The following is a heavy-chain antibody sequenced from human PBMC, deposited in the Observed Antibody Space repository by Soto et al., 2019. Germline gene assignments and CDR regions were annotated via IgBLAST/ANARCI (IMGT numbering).Heavy chain of an antibody. CDR1: GGTFSSYA. CDR2: IIPIFGTA. D-gene: IGHD2-8*01. CDR3: ARDKEHTHGAFLGY. V-gene: IGHV1-69*13. Sequence: SVKFSCKASGGTFSSYAISWVRQAPGQGLEWMGGIIPIFGTANYAQKFQGRVTITADESTSTAYMELSSLRSEDTAVYYCARDKEHTHGAFLGYWGQGTLVTVSS. J-gene: IGHJ4*02.